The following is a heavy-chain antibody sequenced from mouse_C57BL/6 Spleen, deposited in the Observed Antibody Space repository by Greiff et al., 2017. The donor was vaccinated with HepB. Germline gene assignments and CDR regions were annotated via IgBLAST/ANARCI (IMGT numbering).Heavy chain of an antibody. CDR1: GYTFTSYW. V-gene: IGHV1-64*01. CDR2: IHPNSGST. Sequence: QVHVKQPGAELVKPGASVKLSCKASGYTFTSYWMHWVKQRPGQGLEWIGMIHPNSGSTNYNEKFKSKATLTVDKSSSTAYMQLSSLTSEDSAVYYCARAGRGPWFAYWGQGTLVTVSA. CDR3: ARAGRGPWFAY. J-gene: IGHJ3*01.